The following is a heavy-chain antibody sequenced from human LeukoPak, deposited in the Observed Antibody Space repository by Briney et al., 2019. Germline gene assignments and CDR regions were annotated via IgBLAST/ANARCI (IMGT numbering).Heavy chain of an antibody. CDR1: RYTLGPCW. V-gene: IGHV3-74*01. D-gene: IGHD1-26*01. CDR3: ARDHDAVGTTIDY. J-gene: IGHJ4*02. Sequence: VVSHSLSRAPYRYTLGPCWMKWGSSGPGPGQEKESRIKSDGSITWYADSVKGRFTISRDNAKNMLYLQMNGLRDEDTAVYFCARDHDAVGTTIDYWGQGTLVTVSS. CDR2: IKSDGSIT.